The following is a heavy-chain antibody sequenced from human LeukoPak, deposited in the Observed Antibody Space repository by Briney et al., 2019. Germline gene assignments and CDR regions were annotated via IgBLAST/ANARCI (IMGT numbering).Heavy chain of an antibody. D-gene: IGHD2-15*01. J-gene: IGHJ4*02. Sequence: SETLSLTCTVSGGSISSYYWSWIRQPPGRGLEWIGYIYYSGSTNYNPSLKSRVTISVDTSKNQFSLKLSSVTAADTAVYHCARMIGGYCSGGSCYSGNYFDYWGQGTLVTVSS. V-gene: IGHV4-59*01. CDR2: IYYSGST. CDR1: GGSISSYY. CDR3: ARMIGGYCSGGSCYSGNYFDY.